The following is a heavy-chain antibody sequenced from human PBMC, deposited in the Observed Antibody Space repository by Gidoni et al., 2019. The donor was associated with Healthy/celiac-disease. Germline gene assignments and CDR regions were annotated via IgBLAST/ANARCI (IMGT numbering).Heavy chain of an antibody. V-gene: IGHV4-59*01. J-gene: IGHJ5*02. D-gene: IGHD6-19*01. CDR1: GGSISSYY. CDR3: ARAALGPIAVAGSGWFDP. Sequence: QVQLQESGPGLVKPSETLSLTCTVSGGSISSYYWSWIRQPPGKGLEWIGYIYYSGSTNYNPSLKSRVTISVDTSKNQFSLKLSSVTAADTAVYYCARAALGPIAVAGSGWFDPWGQGTLVTVSS. CDR2: IYYSGST.